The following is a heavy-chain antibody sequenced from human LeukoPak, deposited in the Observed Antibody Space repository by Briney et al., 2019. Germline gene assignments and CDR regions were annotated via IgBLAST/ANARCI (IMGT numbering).Heavy chain of an antibody. D-gene: IGHD3-22*01. J-gene: IGHJ4*02. V-gene: IGHV1-69*04. CDR1: GGTFSSYE. Sequence: ASVKVSCKASGGTFSSYEISWVRQAPGQGLEWMGRVIPMLGVASYAQKFQGRVTMTRDTSTSTVYMELSSLRSEDTAVYYCARAGDSTGYYLGSRFDYWGQGTLVTVSS. CDR2: VIPMLGVA. CDR3: ARAGDSTGYYLGSRFDY.